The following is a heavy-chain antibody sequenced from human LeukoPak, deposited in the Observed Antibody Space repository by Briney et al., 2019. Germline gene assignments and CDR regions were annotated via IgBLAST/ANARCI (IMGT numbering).Heavy chain of an antibody. J-gene: IGHJ6*02. CDR2: ISSSSSYT. CDR3: ARGYCSGSCPADYYGMDV. CDR1: GFTFSDYY. D-gene: IGHD2-15*01. Sequence: GGALTLSCAASGFTFSDYYMSWIRQAPGKGLEWVSYISSSSSYTNYADSVKGRFTISRDNAKNSLYLQMNSLRAKDTAVYYWARGYCSGSCPADYYGMDVWGQGTTVTVSS. V-gene: IGHV3-11*05.